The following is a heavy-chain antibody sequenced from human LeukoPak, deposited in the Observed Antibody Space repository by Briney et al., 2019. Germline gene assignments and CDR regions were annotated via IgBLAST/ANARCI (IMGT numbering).Heavy chain of an antibody. V-gene: IGHV3-20*04. J-gene: IGHJ3*02. CDR3: ARVGSGWSGGAFDI. D-gene: IGHD6-19*01. CDR2: INWNGGST. Sequence: GGSLRLSCAASGFTFDDYGMSWVRQVPGKGLEWVSGINWNGGSTGYADSVKGRFTISRDNAKNSLYLQMNSLGAEDTALYYCARVGSGWSGGAFDIWGQGTMVTVSS. CDR1: GFTFDDYG.